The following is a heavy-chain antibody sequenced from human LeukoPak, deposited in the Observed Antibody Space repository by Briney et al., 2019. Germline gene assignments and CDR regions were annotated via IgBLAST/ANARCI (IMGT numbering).Heavy chain of an antibody. CDR1: GGSFSGYY. Sequence: SETLSLTCDVYGGSFSGYYWSWIRQPPGKGLEWIGEINHSGSTNYNPSLKSRVTISVDTSKDQFSLKLSSVTAADTAVYYCARIGGDSYYYGMDVWGQGTTVTVSS. V-gene: IGHV4-34*01. CDR3: ARIGGDSYYYGMDV. CDR2: INHSGST. D-gene: IGHD2-21*01. J-gene: IGHJ6*02.